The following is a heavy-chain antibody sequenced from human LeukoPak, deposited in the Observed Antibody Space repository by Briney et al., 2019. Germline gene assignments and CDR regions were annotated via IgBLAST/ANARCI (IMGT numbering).Heavy chain of an antibody. Sequence: GGSLRLSCAASGFSFSTYGIHRARPAPGKGVGWGGVISDDGNDKYYADSVRGRFTISRDNSKNTLYLQMNRLKVDDTAVYYCAKAHEGEVHDAFDVWGQGTVVTVSS. D-gene: IGHD3-10*01. CDR1: GFSFSTYG. V-gene: IGHV3-30*18. CDR3: AKAHEGEVHDAFDV. J-gene: IGHJ3*01. CDR2: ISDDGNDK.